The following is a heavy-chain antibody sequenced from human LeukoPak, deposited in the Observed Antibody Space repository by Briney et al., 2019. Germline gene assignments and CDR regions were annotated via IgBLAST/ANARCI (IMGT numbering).Heavy chain of an antibody. CDR3: AKDGGLWVSAHWGDS. CDR2: ISSDGSNK. J-gene: IGHJ4*02. V-gene: IGHV3-30*18. D-gene: IGHD7-27*01. Sequence: QPGGSLRLSCAASGFTFSSYGMHWVRQAPGKGLEWVAVISSDGSNKYYADSVKGRFTISRDNSKNTLYLQMNSLRAEDTAVYYCAKDGGLWVSAHWGDSWGRGTLVTVSS. CDR1: GFTFSSYG.